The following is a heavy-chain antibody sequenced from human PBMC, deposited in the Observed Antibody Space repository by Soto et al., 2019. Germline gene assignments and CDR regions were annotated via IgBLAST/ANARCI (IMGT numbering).Heavy chain of an antibody. CDR2: IYYSGST. J-gene: IGHJ4*02. V-gene: IGHV4-30-4*01. Sequence: SETLSLTCTVSGGSISSGDYYWSWIRQPPGKGLEWIGYIYYSGSTYYNPSLKSRVTISVDTSKNQFSLKLSSVTAADTAVYYCASNIIGYCSGGSCYDWGQGTLVTVSS. CDR1: GGSISSGDYY. CDR3: ASNIIGYCSGGSCYD. D-gene: IGHD2-15*01.